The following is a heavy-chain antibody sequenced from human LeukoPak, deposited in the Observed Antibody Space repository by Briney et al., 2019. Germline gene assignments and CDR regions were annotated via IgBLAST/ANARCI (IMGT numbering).Heavy chain of an antibody. CDR2: IDSGGST. CDR3: ARISGSGSYYFDY. CDR1: GFIMSNNY. D-gene: IGHD3-10*01. Sequence: GGSLRLSCAASGFIMSNNYMSWVRQAPGKGPEWVSLIDSGGSTYYADSVKGRFTISRDNSKNTLYLQMNSLRAEDTAVYYCARISGSGSYYFDYWGQGTLVTVSS. J-gene: IGHJ4*02. V-gene: IGHV3-66*01.